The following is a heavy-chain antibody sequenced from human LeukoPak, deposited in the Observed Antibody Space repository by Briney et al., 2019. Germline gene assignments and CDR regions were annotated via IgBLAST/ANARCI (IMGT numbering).Heavy chain of an antibody. CDR1: GYILTNNW. V-gene: IGHV5-51*01. CDR2: IYPGNSDT. CDR3: ARLWKISGSGEFDY. D-gene: IGHD2-15*01. Sequence: GESLKISCKISGYILTNNWIGWVRQVPGKGLEWMGLIYPGNSDTRYSPFFQGQVTISADKSISTAYLQWSSLKASDTAMYYCARLWKISGSGEFDYWGQGTLVTVSS. J-gene: IGHJ4*02.